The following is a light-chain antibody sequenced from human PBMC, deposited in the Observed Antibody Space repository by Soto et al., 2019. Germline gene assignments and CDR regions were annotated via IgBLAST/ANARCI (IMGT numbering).Light chain of an antibody. J-gene: IGLJ1*01. CDR1: SNDVGGYNY. CDR3: CSYRNSSTYV. Sequence: QSALTQPASVSGSPGQSITISCTGTSNDVGGYNYVSWYQQHPGKAPKVMIYEVSNRPSGVSNRFSGSKSVNTASLTISGLQGDDEADYYCCSYRNSSTYVFGTGTNLTVL. CDR2: EVS. V-gene: IGLV2-14*01.